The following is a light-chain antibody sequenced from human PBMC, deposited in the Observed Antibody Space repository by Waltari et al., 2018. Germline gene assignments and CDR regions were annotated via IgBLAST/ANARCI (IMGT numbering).Light chain of an antibody. CDR1: QNIDNY. J-gene: IGKJ1*01. Sequence: DIQMTQSPSSLSASVGDRVTITCRASQNIDNYLNWYQQKEGKAPRLLMYSASSLESGVPSRFRVSGSETEFTLTITSLQPEDSATYFCEQCYKSPATFGQGTRVQIK. V-gene: IGKV1-39*01. CDR3: EQCYKSPAT. CDR2: SAS.